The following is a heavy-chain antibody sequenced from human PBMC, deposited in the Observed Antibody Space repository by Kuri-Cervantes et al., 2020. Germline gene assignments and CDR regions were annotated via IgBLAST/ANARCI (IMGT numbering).Heavy chain of an antibody. CDR1: GFTFSSYG. Sequence: GGSLRLSCAASGFTFSSYGMHWVRQAPGKGLEWVAVIWYDGSNKYYADSVKGRFTISRDNSKNTLYLQMNSLRAEDTAVYYCAGGEVIFCFDIWGQGTMVTVSS. CDR3: AGGEVIFCFDI. D-gene: IGHD3-16*01. J-gene: IGHJ3*02. V-gene: IGHV3-30*02. CDR2: IWYDGSNK.